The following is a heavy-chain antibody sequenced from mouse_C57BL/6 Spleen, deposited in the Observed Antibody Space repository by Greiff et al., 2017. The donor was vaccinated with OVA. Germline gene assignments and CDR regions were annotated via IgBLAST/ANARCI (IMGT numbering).Heavy chain of an antibody. CDR2: INPSTGGT. CDR1: GYSFTGYY. D-gene: IGHD1-2*01. CDR3: ARGYSNAMDY. Sequence: VQLQQSGPELVKPGASVKISCKASGYSFTGYYMNWVKQSPEKSLEWIGEINPSTGGTTYNQKFKAKATLTVDKSSSTAYMQLKSLTSEDSAVYYCARGYSNAMDYWGQGTSVTVSS. J-gene: IGHJ4*01. V-gene: IGHV1-42*01.